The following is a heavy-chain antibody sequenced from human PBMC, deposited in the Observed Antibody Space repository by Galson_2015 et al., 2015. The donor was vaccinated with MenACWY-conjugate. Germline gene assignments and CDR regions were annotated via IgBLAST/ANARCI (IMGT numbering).Heavy chain of an antibody. V-gene: IGHV3-48*04. Sequence: SLRLSCAASGFTFSSYSMNWVRQALGKGLEWVSYISSSSSTIFYADSVKGRFTVSRDNAKNSLYLQMNSLRAEDTAVYYCARARYSSGWYCDYWGQGTLVTVSS. CDR3: ARARYSSGWYCDY. D-gene: IGHD6-19*01. CDR2: ISSSSSTI. CDR1: GFTFSSYS. J-gene: IGHJ4*02.